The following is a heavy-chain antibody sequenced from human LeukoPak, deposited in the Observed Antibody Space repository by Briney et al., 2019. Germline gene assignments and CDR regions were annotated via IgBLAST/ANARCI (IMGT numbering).Heavy chain of an antibody. CDR3: ARDRWELLSNSYHYCGLDV. V-gene: IGHV3-7*01. D-gene: IGHD2-15*01. J-gene: IGHJ6*02. CDR1: GFTFSTYW. Sequence: GGSLRLSCAGSGFTFSTYWMTWVRQAPGKGLEWVANINQDGGEKYYVDSVKGRFTISRDNAKNSLYLQMNSLRAEDTAVYYCARDRWELLSNSYHYCGLDVWGQGTTVTVSS. CDR2: INQDGGEK.